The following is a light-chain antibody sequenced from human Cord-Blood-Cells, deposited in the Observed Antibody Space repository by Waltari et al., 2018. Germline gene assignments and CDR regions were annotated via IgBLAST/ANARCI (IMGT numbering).Light chain of an antibody. CDR3: QQYGSSPTYT. Sequence: EIVLTQSPGTLSLSPGERATLSCRASQSVSSSYLAWYQQKPGQAPRLLIYGASSRATGIPDRFSGSGSGTAFTLTISRLDPEDFAVYYCQQYGSSPTYTFGQGTKLEIK. J-gene: IGKJ2*01. V-gene: IGKV3-20*01. CDR1: QSVSSSY. CDR2: GAS.